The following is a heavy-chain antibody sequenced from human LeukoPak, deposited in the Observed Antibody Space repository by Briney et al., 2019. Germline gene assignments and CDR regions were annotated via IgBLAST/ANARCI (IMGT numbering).Heavy chain of an antibody. D-gene: IGHD6-6*01. J-gene: IGHJ6*03. CDR2: INHSGST. V-gene: IGHV4-39*07. CDR1: GGSISSGDYY. Sequence: PSETLSLTCTVSGGSISSGDYYWSWIRQPPGKGLEWIGEINHSGSTNYNPSLKSRVTISVDTSKNQFSLKLSSVTAADPAVYYCARGGSSSSPYYYYYYMDVWGKGTTVTVSS. CDR3: ARGGSSSSPYYYYYYMDV.